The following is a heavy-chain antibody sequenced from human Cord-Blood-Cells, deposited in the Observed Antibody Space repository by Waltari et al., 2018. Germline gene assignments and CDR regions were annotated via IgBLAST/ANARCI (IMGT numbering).Heavy chain of an antibody. CDR1: GGTFSSYA. Sequence: QVQLVQSGAEVKKPGSSVKVSCKASGGTFSSYAISWVRQAPGQGLEWMGGSIPIFVTANYAQKFQGRVTITADESTSTAYMELSSLRSEDTAVYYCARGKSGYSYGAFDIWGQGTMVTVSS. D-gene: IGHD5-18*01. J-gene: IGHJ3*02. CDR2: SIPIFVTA. V-gene: IGHV1-69*12. CDR3: ARGKSGYSYGAFDI.